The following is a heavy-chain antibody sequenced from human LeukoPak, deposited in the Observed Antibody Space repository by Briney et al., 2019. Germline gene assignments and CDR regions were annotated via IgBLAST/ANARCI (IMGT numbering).Heavy chain of an antibody. CDR3: ARSSGSYFPFDY. CDR1: GYIFTSYW. J-gene: IGHJ4*02. CDR2: IYPGDSDT. Sequence: GESLKISCKGSGYIFTSYWISWVRQMPGKGLEWKGIIYPGDSDTRYSPSFQGQVTISADKSISTAYLQWSSLKAPDTAMYYCARSSGSYFPFDYWGQGTLVTVSS. V-gene: IGHV5-51*01. D-gene: IGHD1-26*01.